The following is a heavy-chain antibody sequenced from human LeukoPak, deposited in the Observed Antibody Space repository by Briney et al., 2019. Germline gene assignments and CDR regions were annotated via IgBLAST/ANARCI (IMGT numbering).Heavy chain of an antibody. V-gene: IGHV1-69*13. CDR2: IIPIFGAA. CDR3: ARAVAGSYYFDY. CDR1: GGTFSSYA. Sequence: SVKVSCKASGGTFSSYAISWVRQAPGQGLEWMGGIIPIFGAANYAQKFQGRVTITADESTSTAYMELSSLRSEDTAVYYCARAVAGSYYFDYWGQGTLVTVSS. D-gene: IGHD6-19*01. J-gene: IGHJ4*02.